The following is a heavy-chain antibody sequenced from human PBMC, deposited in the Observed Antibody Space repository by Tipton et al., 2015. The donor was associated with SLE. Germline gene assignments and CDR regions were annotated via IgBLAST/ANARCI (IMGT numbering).Heavy chain of an antibody. D-gene: IGHD2-21*01. CDR3: AKGGDCGGDCYPYYFDY. CDR1: GFTFSSYA. J-gene: IGHJ4*02. CDR2: ISGRGGST. V-gene: IGHV3-23*01. Sequence: SLRLSCAASGFTFSSYAMSWVRQAPGKGLEWVSAISGRGGSTSYADSVKGRFTISRDNSKNPLYLQMNSLRAEDTAVYYCAKGGDCGGDCYPYYFDYWGQGTLVTVSS.